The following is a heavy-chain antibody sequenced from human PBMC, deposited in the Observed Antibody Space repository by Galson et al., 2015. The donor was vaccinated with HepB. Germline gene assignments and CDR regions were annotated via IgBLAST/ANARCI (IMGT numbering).Heavy chain of an antibody. V-gene: IGHV3-30*04. D-gene: IGHD4-23*01. CDR2: ISYDGSNK. CDR3: ARERGLVTPMGAFDI. J-gene: IGHJ3*02. Sequence: SLRLSCAASGFTFSSYAMHWVRQAPGKGLEWVAVISYDGSNKYYADSVKGRFTISRDNSKNTLYLQMNSLRAEDTAVYYCARERGLVTPMGAFDIWGQGTMVTVSS. CDR1: GFTFSSYA.